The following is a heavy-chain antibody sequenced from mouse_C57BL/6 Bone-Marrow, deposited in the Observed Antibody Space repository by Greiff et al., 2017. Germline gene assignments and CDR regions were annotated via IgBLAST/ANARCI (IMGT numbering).Heavy chain of an antibody. Sequence: VQLQQSGAELVKPGASVKLSCTASGFNIKDYYMHWVKQRTEQGLEWIGRIDPEDGETKYAPQFQGKATITADTSSNTAYLQISSLTSEDTAVSYCARDGSSYQLAYWGQGTLVTVSA. CDR2: IDPEDGET. J-gene: IGHJ3*01. D-gene: IGHD1-1*01. CDR3: ARDGSSYQLAY. V-gene: IGHV14-2*01. CDR1: GFNIKDYY.